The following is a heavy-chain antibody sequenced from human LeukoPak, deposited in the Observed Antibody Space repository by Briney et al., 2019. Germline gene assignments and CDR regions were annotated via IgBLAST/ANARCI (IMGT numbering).Heavy chain of an antibody. CDR3: ARDLAGAGDY. D-gene: IGHD1-26*01. V-gene: IGHV3-21*01. J-gene: IGHJ4*02. CDR2: ISSSSSYI. CDR1: GFTFSSYS. Sequence: GGSLRLSCAASGFTFSSYSMNWVRQAPGKGLEWVSSISSSSSYIYYADSVKGRFTIPRDNAKNSLYLQMNSLRAEDTAVYYCARDLAGAGDYWGQGTLVTVSS.